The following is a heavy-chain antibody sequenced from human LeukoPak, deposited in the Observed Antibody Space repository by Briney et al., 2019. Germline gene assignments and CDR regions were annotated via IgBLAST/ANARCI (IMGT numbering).Heavy chain of an antibody. CDR1: GFSLSSYG. CDR3: ARPTYSGSYYWFDY. J-gene: IGHJ4*02. CDR2: IWYDGSNK. V-gene: IGHV3-33*01. Sequence: PGRSLRLSCAASGFSLSSYGMHWVRQAPGKGLEWVAVIWYDGSNKYYADSVKGRFTISRDNSKNTLYLQMNSLRAEDTAVYYCARPTYSGSYYWFDYWGQGTLVTVSS. D-gene: IGHD1-26*01.